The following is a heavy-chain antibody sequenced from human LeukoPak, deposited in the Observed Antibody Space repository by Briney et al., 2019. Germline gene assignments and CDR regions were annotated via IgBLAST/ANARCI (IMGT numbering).Heavy chain of an antibody. V-gene: IGHV4-39*01. D-gene: IGHD6-19*01. CDR2: IYYSGST. Sequence: SETLSLTCTVSGVSISSSSYYWGWIRQPPGKGLEWIGSIYYSGSTYYNPSLKSRVTISVDTSKNQFSLKLSSVTAADTAVYYCARDLGIAVAKTISTWFDPWGQGTLVTVSS. CDR1: GVSISSSSYY. J-gene: IGHJ5*02. CDR3: ARDLGIAVAKTISTWFDP.